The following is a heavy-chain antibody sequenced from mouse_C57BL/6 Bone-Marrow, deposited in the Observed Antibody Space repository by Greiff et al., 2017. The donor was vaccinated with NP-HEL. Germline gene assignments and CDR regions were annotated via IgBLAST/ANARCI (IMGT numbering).Heavy chain of an antibody. CDR2: ISNGGGSN. J-gene: IGHJ4*01. D-gene: IGHD2-5*01. CDR3: ARQRNSKVRTDD. Sequence: EVQRVESGGGLVQPGGSLKLSCAASGFTFSDYYMYWVRQTPEKRLEWVAYISNGGGSNYYPDTVKGRFTISRDNAKNTLYLQMSRLKSEDTAMYYCARQRNSKVRTDDWGQGTSVTVSS. V-gene: IGHV5-12*01. CDR1: GFTFSDYY.